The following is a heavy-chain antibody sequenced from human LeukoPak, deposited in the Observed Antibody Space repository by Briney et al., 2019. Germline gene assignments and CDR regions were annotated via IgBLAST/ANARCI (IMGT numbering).Heavy chain of an antibody. Sequence: PGGALRLSCAASGITFSSYAMHWVRQAPGKGLEWVAVISHDGSNKYYAETVKGRFTISRDNAKNSLSLQMTSLSAEDTAVYYCARGGYYCSSTSCYETWFDPWGQGTLVTVSS. CDR2: ISHDGSNK. J-gene: IGHJ5*02. CDR3: ARGGYYCSSTSCYETWFDP. D-gene: IGHD2-2*01. CDR1: GITFSSYA. V-gene: IGHV3-30*04.